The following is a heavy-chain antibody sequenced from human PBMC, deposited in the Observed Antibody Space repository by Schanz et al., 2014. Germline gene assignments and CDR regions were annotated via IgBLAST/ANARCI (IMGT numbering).Heavy chain of an antibody. Sequence: EVQLAESGGGLIQPGGSLRLSCAVSGFSVSNTYMHWVRQPPGKGLEWVSSLSGDGGTTHYADSVKGRFTISRDNAKNSLYLQVNSLRAEDTAVYYCAKHVRSLTGNDYWGQGTLVTVSS. V-gene: IGHV3-23*04. J-gene: IGHJ4*02. D-gene: IGHD3-9*01. CDR2: LSGDGGTT. CDR1: GFSVSNTY. CDR3: AKHVRSLTGNDY.